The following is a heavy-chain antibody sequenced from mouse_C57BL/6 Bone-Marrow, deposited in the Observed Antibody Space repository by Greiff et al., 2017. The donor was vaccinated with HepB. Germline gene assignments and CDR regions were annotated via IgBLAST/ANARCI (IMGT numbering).Heavy chain of an antibody. J-gene: IGHJ1*03. CDR2: ISYDGSN. V-gene: IGHV3-6*01. CDR1: GYSITSGYY. CDR3: ARATTVSYWYFDV. Sequence: EVQLQESGPGLVKPSQSLSLTCSVTGYSITSGYYWNWIRQFPGNKLEWMGYISYDGSNNYNPSLKKRISITRDTSKNQFFLKLNSVTTEDTATYCCARATTVSYWYFDVWGTGTTVTVSS. D-gene: IGHD1-1*01.